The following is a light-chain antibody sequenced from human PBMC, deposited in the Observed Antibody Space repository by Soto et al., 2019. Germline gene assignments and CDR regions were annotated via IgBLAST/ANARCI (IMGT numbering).Light chain of an antibody. V-gene: IGLV2-14*01. J-gene: IGLJ1*01. Sequence: QSVLTQPASVSGSPGQSITISCTGTSSDVENYNYVSWYQKYPGKAPKLIIYLVSNRPSGISNRLSGSKSGNTASLTISGFQAEDEHDYYCTAWGVFXPGTNATVL. CDR3: TAWGV. CDR1: SSDVENYNY. CDR2: LVS.